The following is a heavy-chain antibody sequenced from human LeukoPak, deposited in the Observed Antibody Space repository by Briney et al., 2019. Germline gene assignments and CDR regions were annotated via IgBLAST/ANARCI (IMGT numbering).Heavy chain of an antibody. CDR3: ARGGWYPESFQH. CDR1: GGSISSYY. CDR2: MFYSGNT. D-gene: IGHD6-19*01. V-gene: IGHV4-59*01. Sequence: PSETLSLTCTVSGGSISSYYWSWIRQPPGKGLEWIGYMFYSGNTNYNPSLKSRVTISLDTSKNQFSLKLSSVTAADTAVYYCARGGWYPESFQHWGQGALVTVSS. J-gene: IGHJ1*01.